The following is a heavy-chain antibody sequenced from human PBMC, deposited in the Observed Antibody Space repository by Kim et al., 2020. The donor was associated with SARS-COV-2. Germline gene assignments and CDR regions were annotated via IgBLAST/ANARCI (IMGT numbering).Heavy chain of an antibody. Sequence: SRVTISVDTSKNQFSLKLSSVTAADTAVYYCARTRGGGIAAAGPAFAFDIWGQGTMVTVSS. D-gene: IGHD6-13*01. CDR3: ARTRGGGIAAAGPAFAFDI. V-gene: IGHV4-34*01. J-gene: IGHJ3*02.